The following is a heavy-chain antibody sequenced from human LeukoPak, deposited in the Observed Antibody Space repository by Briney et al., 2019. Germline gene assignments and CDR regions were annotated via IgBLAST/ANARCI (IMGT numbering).Heavy chain of an antibody. CDR2: IRYDGSNK. CDR1: GLTFSSYG. V-gene: IGHV3-30*02. D-gene: IGHD2-2*01. Sequence: PGGSLRLSCAASGLTFSSYGMHWVRQAPGKGLEWVAFIRYDGSNKYYADSVKGRFTISRDNSKNTLYLQMNSLRAEDTAVYYCAKDWEGYCSSTSCSPDWGQGTLVTVSS. CDR3: AKDWEGYCSSTSCSPD. J-gene: IGHJ4*02.